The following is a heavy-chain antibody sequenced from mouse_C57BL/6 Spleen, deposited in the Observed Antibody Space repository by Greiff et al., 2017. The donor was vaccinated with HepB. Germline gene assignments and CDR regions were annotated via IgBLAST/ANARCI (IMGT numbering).Heavy chain of an antibody. CDR3: ARKDSNYAWFAY. CDR1: GFTFSDYG. V-gene: IGHV5-17*01. D-gene: IGHD2-5*01. Sequence: DVMLVESGGGLVKPGGSLKLSCAASGFTFSDYGMHWVRQAPEKGLEWVAYISSGRSTIYYADTVKGRFTISRDNAKNTLFLQMTSLRSEDTAMYYCARKDSNYAWFAYWGQGTLVTVSA. CDR2: ISSGRSTI. J-gene: IGHJ3*01.